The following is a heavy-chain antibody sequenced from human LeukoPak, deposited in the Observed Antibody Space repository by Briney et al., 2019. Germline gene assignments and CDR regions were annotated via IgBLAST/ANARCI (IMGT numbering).Heavy chain of an antibody. J-gene: IGHJ6*02. D-gene: IGHD3-16*01. V-gene: IGHV4-59*08. CDR2: IYYSGGRA. Sequence: SETLSLTCTVSGGSISPYYWSWIRQPPGKGLEWIGYIYYSGGRANYNPSLQSRVTMSVDTSKNQLSLKMRSVTDADTAVYYCARTRDYGSSDVWGQGTTVTVSS. CDR1: GGSISPYY. CDR3: ARTRDYGSSDV.